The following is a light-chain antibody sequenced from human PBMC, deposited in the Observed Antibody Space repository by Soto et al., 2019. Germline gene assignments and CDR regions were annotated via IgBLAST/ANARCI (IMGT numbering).Light chain of an antibody. CDR2: DVS. CDR1: SSDVGGYTY. Sequence: QSVLTQPASVSGSPGQSITISCAGTSSDVGGYTYVSWYQQHPGKAPKLMIYDVSNRPSGVSNRFSGSKSGNTASRTISGLQAEDEDDYYCTSYTSSSTPYVFGGGTKLTVL. V-gene: IGLV2-14*01. CDR3: TSYTSSSTPYV. J-gene: IGLJ1*01.